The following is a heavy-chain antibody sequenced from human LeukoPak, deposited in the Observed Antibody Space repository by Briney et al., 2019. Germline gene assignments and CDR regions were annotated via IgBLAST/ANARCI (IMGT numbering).Heavy chain of an antibody. CDR2: IYYSGST. J-gene: IGHJ4*02. CDR1: GGSISSSSYY. CDR3: ARTGFWSGYPFDY. Sequence: SETLSLTCSVSGGSISSSSYYWGWIRQPPGKGLEWIGSIYYSGSTYYNPSLKSRVTISVDTSKNQFSLKLSSVTAADTAVYYCARTGFWSGYPFDYWGQGTQVTVSS. D-gene: IGHD3-3*01. V-gene: IGHV4-39*07.